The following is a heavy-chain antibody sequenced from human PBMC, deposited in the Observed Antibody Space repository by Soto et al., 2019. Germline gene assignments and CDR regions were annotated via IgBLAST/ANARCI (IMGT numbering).Heavy chain of an antibody. Sequence: QMQLVESGGGAVQPGRSQRLSCAASGFTFSYYPMHWVRQAPGKGLEWLAVISFDGSNKYYADSGKVRFTISRDTSKNTLYLHMNSLRGEESAVYYCARVPGDMVAIHYIYPLEGREPLSDVDFWGQGPTITVSS. CDR3: ARVPGDMVAIHYIYPLEGREPLSDVDF. D-gene: IGHD5-12*01. V-gene: IGHV3-30*04. CDR2: ISFDGSNK. J-gene: IGHJ6*02. CDR1: GFTFSYYP.